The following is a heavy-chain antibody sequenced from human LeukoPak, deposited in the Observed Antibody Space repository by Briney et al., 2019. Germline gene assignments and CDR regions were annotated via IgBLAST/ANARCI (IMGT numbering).Heavy chain of an antibody. CDR3: ARDSGMVRGTVDY. D-gene: IGHD3-10*01. CDR2: INPSGGST. V-gene: IGHV1-46*01. Sequence: AAVKVSCKSSGYTFTSYYMYWVRQAPGQGLEWMGIINPSGGSTSYAQKFQGRVTMTRDTSTSTVYMELSSLRSEDTAVYYCARDSGMVRGTVDYWGQGTLVTVSS. J-gene: IGHJ4*02. CDR1: GYTFTSYY.